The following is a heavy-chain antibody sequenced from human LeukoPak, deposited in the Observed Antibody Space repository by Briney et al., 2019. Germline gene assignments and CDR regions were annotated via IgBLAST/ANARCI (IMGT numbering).Heavy chain of an antibody. CDR1: GGSISSGGYY. CDR2: IYDIGST. D-gene: IGHD6-19*01. Sequence: SETLSLTCTVSGGSISSGGYYWSWIRQHPGKGLEWIGYIYDIGSTNYNPSLKSRVTISVDTSKNQFSLTLTSVTAADTAVYFCARGSGWLPDYWGQGTLVSVSS. CDR3: ARGSGWLPDY. J-gene: IGHJ4*02. V-gene: IGHV4-61*08.